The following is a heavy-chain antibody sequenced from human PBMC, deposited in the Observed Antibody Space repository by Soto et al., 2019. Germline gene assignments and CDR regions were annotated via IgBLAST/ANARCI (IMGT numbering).Heavy chain of an antibody. V-gene: IGHV4-39*01. J-gene: IGHJ6*02. D-gene: IGHD2-2*03. Sequence: PSETLSLTCTVPGGSISSSSYYWGWIRQPPGKGLEWIGSIYYSGSTYYNPSLKSRVTISVDTSKNQFSLKLSSVTAADTAVYYCARLNGYFVSTSCHGYYGIDVRAQRTTDTGSS. CDR1: GGSISSSSYY. CDR3: ARLNGYFVSTSCHGYYGIDV. CDR2: IYYSGST.